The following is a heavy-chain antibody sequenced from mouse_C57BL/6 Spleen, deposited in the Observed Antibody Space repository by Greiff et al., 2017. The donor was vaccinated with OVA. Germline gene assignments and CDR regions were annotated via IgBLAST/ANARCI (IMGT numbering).Heavy chain of an antibody. V-gene: IGHV1-50*01. D-gene: IGHD5-5*01. Sequence: QVQLQQPGAELVKPGASVKLSCKASGYTFTSYWMQWVKQRPGQGLEWIGEIDPSDSYTNYNQKFKGKATLTVDTSSSTAYMQRSSLTSEDSAVYYCARSGGLPFFDYWGQGTTLTVSS. CDR3: ARSGGLPFFDY. CDR1: GYTFTSYW. CDR2: IDPSDSYT. J-gene: IGHJ2*01.